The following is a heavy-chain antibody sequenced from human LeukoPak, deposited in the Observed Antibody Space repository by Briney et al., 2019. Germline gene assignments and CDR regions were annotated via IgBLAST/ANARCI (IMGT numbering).Heavy chain of an antibody. CDR1: GFTFSSYG. V-gene: IGHV3-30*02. CDR2: IRYDGSNK. CDR3: AKGVDYCSGGSCPADY. Sequence: PGGSLRLSCAASGFTFSSYGMHWVRQAPGKGLEWVAVIRYDGSNKYYADSVKGRFTISRDNSKNTLFLQMNSLRAEDTAVYYCAKGVDYCSGGSCPADYWGPGTLVTVSS. J-gene: IGHJ4*02. D-gene: IGHD2-15*01.